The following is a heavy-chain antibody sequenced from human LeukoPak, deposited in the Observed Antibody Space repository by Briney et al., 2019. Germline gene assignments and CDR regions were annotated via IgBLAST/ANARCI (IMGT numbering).Heavy chain of an antibody. CDR3: VKSAGKDGYRDVFDI. J-gene: IGHJ3*02. D-gene: IGHD5-24*01. CDR1: GFTFGDYA. Sequence: GRSLRLSCTASGFTFGDYAMSWVRQAPGKGLEWVSTITKSGDQTHYADSVRGLFTISRDIFKNTLYLQMNSLRAEDTAVYHCVKSAGKDGYRDVFDIWGQGTVVTVSS. CDR2: ITKSGDQT. V-gene: IGHV3-23*01.